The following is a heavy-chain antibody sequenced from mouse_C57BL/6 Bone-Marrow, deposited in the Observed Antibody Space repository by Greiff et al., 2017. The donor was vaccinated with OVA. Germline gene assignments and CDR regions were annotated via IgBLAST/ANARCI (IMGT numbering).Heavy chain of an antibody. V-gene: IGHV1-81*01. CDR1: GYTFTSYG. Sequence: QVQLKQSGAELARPGASVKLSCKASGYTFTSYGISWVKQRTGQGLEWIGEIYPRSGNTYYNEKFKGKATLTADKSSSTAYMELRSLTSEDSAVYFCARYPIYYGNYRYWGQGTTLTVSS. CDR3: ARYPIYYGNYRY. J-gene: IGHJ2*01. CDR2: IYPRSGNT. D-gene: IGHD2-1*01.